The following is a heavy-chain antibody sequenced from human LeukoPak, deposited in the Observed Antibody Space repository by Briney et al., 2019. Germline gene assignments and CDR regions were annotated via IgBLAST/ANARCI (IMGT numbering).Heavy chain of an antibody. Sequence: GGSLRLSCAPSGFALTSYAMIWVRQAPGQGLEWVSGIKSSGSTNYADSVKSRFTISRDNSKNTLYLQMNSLRAEVTAVYYCAKEDYYSVAYYFGGQGTLVSVSS. CDR3: AKEDYYSVAYYF. CDR1: GFALTSYA. V-gene: IGHV3-23*01. J-gene: IGHJ4*02. D-gene: IGHD3-22*01. CDR2: IKSSGST.